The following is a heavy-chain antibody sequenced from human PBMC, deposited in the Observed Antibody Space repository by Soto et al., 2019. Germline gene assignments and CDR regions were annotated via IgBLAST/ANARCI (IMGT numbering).Heavy chain of an antibody. CDR1: GGSISSYY. Sequence: SETLSLTCTVSGGSISSYYWSWIRQPPGKGLEWIGYIYYSGSTNYNPSLKSRVTISVDTSKNQFSLKLSSVTAADTAVYYCARARGRYYYDSSGSPGVGYFDYWGQGTLVTV. J-gene: IGHJ4*02. CDR3: ARARGRYYYDSSGSPGVGYFDY. D-gene: IGHD3-22*01. CDR2: IYYSGST. V-gene: IGHV4-59*01.